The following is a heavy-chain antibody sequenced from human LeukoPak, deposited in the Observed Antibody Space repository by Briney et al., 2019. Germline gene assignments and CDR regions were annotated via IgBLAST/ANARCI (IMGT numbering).Heavy chain of an antibody. CDR1: VGTFSSYA. D-gene: IGHD2-2*01. CDR2: IIPIFGTA. CDR3: ARGGQLLQFDY. V-gene: IGHV1-69*01. Sequence: SVKVSCKASVGTFSSYAISWVRHAPGQGLEWMGGIIPIFGTANYAQKFQGRVTITADESTSTAYMELSSLRSEDTAEYYCARGGQLLQFDYWGQGTLVTVSS. J-gene: IGHJ4*02.